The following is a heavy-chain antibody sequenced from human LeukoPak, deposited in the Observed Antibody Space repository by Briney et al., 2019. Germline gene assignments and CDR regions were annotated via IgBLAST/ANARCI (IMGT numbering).Heavy chain of an antibody. J-gene: IGHJ5*02. D-gene: IGHD3-16*01. V-gene: IGHV4-4*09. CDR2: IYSDGST. CDR3: ARHGADDWFDT. Sequence: SETLSLTCSVSGGSITSYHWSWIRQPPGKEQEWIGHIYSDGSTNYNPSLKSRVTISRDMSKNHFSLKLRSVTAADTAIYYCARHGADDWFDTWGQGTLVTVSS. CDR1: GGSITSYH.